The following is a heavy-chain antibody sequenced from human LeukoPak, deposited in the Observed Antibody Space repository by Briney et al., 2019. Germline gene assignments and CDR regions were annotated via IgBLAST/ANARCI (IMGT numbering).Heavy chain of an antibody. J-gene: IGHJ4*02. V-gene: IGHV4-34*01. D-gene: IGHD6-19*01. CDR2: INHSGST. Sequence: SETLSLTCAVYGGSFSGYYWSWIRQPPGKGLEWIGEINHSGSTNYNPSLKSRVTISVDTSKNQSSLKLSSVTAADTAVYYCARVHADGWYEYYFDYWGQGTLVTVSS. CDR1: GGSFSGYY. CDR3: ARVHADGWYEYYFDY.